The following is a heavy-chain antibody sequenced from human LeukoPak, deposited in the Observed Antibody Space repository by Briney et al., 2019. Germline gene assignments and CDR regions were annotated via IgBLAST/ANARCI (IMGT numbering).Heavy chain of an antibody. CDR3: ARDVYGSGSYPRVVDY. V-gene: IGHV6-1*01. CDR2: TYYRSNWYN. CDR1: GDSVSSNSAA. J-gene: IGHJ4*02. D-gene: IGHD3-10*01. Sequence: SQTLSLTCAISGDSVSSNSAAWNWIRQSPSRGLEWLGRTYYRSNWYNDYAVSVKSRITINPDTSKNQFSLQLNSVTPEDTAVYYCARDVYGSGSYPRVVDYWGRGTLVTVSS.